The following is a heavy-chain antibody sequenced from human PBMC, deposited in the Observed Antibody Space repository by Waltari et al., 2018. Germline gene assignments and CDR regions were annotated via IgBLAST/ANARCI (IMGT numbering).Heavy chain of an antibody. CDR3: ARDRGGTVTDAFDI. CDR1: GYTFTGYY. CDR2: INPNSGGT. V-gene: IGHV1-2*02. Sequence: QVQLVQSGAEVKKPGASVTVSCKASGYTFTGYYMHWVRPAPGQGLEWMGWINPNSGGTNYAQKFQGRVTMTRDTSISTAYMELSRLRSDDTAVYYCARDRGGTVTDAFDIWGQGTMVTVSS. J-gene: IGHJ3*02. D-gene: IGHD4-17*01.